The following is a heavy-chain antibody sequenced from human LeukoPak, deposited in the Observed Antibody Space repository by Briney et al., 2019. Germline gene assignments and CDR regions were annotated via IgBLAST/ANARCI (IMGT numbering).Heavy chain of an antibody. V-gene: IGHV4-39*02. Sequence: SETLSLTCTVSRGSISSSSYYWGWIRQPPGKGLDWIESIYYSGSTYYNPSLKSRVTISVDTSKNQFSLKLSSVTAADTAVCYCATDIGAAMAKSQSDCWGQGPLVTVSS. D-gene: IGHD5-18*01. CDR2: IYYSGST. CDR3: ATDIGAAMAKSQSDC. CDR1: RGSISSSSYY. J-gene: IGHJ4*02.